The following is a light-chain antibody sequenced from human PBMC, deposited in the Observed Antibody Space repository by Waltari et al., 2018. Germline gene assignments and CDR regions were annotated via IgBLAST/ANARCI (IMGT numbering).Light chain of an antibody. Sequence: EIVLTTSPGTLSLSPGARATLSWRASQCVSSSYLARYQQKPGQAHRLLIYGASSRATGIPDRFSGSGSGTDFTLTISRLEPEDFAVYYCQQYGSSPTFGQGTKLEIK. CDR1: QCVSSSY. J-gene: IGKJ2*01. V-gene: IGKV3-20*01. CDR2: GAS. CDR3: QQYGSSPT.